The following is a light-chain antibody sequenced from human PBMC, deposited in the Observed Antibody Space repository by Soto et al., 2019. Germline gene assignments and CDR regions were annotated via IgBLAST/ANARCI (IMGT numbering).Light chain of an antibody. CDR1: QRVASN. Sequence: EIVMTQSPATLTVSPGERATLSCRASQRVASNLAWYQQKPGQAPRLLIYGASTRATGIPARFSGSGSGTEFTLAISSLQSEDFAVYYCQQYNNWPRTFSQGTKVDIK. CDR3: QQYNNWPRT. V-gene: IGKV3-15*01. CDR2: GAS. J-gene: IGKJ1*01.